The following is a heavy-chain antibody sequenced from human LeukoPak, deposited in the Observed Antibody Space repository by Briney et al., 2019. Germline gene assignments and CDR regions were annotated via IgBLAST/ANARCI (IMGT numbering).Heavy chain of an antibody. V-gene: IGHV4-30-2*01. Sequence: PSETLSLTCTVSGGSISSGGYYWSWLRQPPGKGLEWIGYIYHSGSTYYNPSLKSRVTISVDRSKNQFSLKLSSVTAADTAVYYCARGRVYCSSTSCYDGFDYWGQGTLVTVSS. J-gene: IGHJ4*02. CDR1: GGSISSGGYY. CDR2: IYHSGST. D-gene: IGHD2-2*01. CDR3: ARGRVYCSSTSCYDGFDY.